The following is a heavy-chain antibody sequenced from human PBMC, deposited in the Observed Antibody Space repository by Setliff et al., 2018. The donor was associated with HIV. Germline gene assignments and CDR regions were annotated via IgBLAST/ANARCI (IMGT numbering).Heavy chain of an antibody. CDR2: IEKKTNGGIR. J-gene: IGHJ4*02. Sequence: PGGSLRLSCVASGLPFSYAWLSWVRQAPGKGLEWVGRIEKKTNGGIRDYAAPVKGRFTISRDDSKNTVYLQMNSLKSEDSALYYCTTGGADWGQGTRVTVSS. D-gene: IGHD3-16*01. CDR3: TTGGAD. V-gene: IGHV3-15*04. CDR1: GLPFSYAW.